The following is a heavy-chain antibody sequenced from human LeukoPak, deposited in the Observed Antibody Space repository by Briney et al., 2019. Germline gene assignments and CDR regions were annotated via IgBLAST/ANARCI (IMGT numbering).Heavy chain of an antibody. CDR1: GGSISSGGYS. D-gene: IGHD5-12*01. Sequence: PSETLSLTCAVSGGSISSGGYSWSWIRQPPGKGLEWIGYIYHTGSTYYNPSLKSRVTISVDRSKNQFSLKLSSVTAADTAVYYCATIDSGYDYYFDYWGQGTLVTVSS. V-gene: IGHV4-30-2*01. CDR3: ATIDSGYDYYFDY. J-gene: IGHJ4*02. CDR2: IYHTGST.